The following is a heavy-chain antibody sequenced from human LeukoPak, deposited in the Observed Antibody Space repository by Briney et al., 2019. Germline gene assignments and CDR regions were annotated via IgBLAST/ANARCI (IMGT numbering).Heavy chain of an antibody. J-gene: IGHJ4*02. Sequence: SETPSLTCTVSGGSISSGDYYWSWIRQPPGKGLEWIGYIYYSGSTYYNPSLKSRVTISVDTSKNQFSLKLSSVTAADTAVYYCARESGTTGSDYWGQGTLVTVSS. D-gene: IGHD4-17*01. CDR1: GGSISSGDYY. CDR2: IYYSGST. V-gene: IGHV4-30-4*01. CDR3: ARESGTTGSDY.